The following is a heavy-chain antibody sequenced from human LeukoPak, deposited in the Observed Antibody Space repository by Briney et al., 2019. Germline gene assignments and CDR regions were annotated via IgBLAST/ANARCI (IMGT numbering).Heavy chain of an antibody. J-gene: IGHJ5*02. D-gene: IGHD2-2*01. CDR2: INPNSGAT. CDR3: ARENCSSTSCYVWFDP. V-gene: IGHV1-2*02. Sequence: ASVKVSCKASGYSFTDYFIHWVRQAPGQGLEWMGWINPNSGATNYAQKFQGRVTMTRDTSISTAYMELSRSRSDDTAVYFCARENCSSTSCYVWFDPWGQGTLVTVSS. CDR1: GYSFTDYF.